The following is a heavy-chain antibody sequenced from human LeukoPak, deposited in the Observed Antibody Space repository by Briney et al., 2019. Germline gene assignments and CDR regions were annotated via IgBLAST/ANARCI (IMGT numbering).Heavy chain of an antibody. V-gene: IGHV4-34*01. CDR1: GGSFSGYY. J-gene: IGHJ6*02. D-gene: IGHD3-22*01. Sequence: PSETLSLTCAVYGGSFSGYYWSWIRQPPGKGLEWIGEINHSGSTNYNPSLKSRVTISVDTSKNQFSLKLSSVTAADTAVYYCARAPTFYYYDSSGYYPGNYYYYSMDVWGQGTTVTVSS. CDR2: INHSGST. CDR3: ARAPTFYYYDSSGYYPGNYYYYSMDV.